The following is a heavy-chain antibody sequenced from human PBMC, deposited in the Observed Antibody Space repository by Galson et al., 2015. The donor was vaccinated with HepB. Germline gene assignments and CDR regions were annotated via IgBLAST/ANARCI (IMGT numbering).Heavy chain of an antibody. CDR1: GYTFTSDY. J-gene: IGHJ4*02. D-gene: IGHD4-11*01. CDR2: INPGDGST. Sequence: SVKVSCKAFGYTFTSDYMHWVRQAPGQGPEWLGIINPGDGSTNYTQRFHGRITMTWDTSTGTVYIEVSNLRSDDTAVYYCARAADQYFDSWGQGTLVIVSS. V-gene: IGHV1-46*01. CDR3: ARAADQYFDS.